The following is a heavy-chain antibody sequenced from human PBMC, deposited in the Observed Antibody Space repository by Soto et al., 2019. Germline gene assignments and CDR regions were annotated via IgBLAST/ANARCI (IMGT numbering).Heavy chain of an antibody. Sequence: SETLSLTCSVSGGSISSGGYYWSWIRQHPGKGLEWIGCIYYSGNTYYNPSLKSRVTISVDTSKNQFSLKLSSVTAADTAVYYCARGPPLGYWGQGTLVTVSS. D-gene: IGHD3-3*01. J-gene: IGHJ4*02. CDR2: IYYSGNT. CDR3: ARGPPLGY. V-gene: IGHV4-31*03. CDR1: GGSISSGGYY.